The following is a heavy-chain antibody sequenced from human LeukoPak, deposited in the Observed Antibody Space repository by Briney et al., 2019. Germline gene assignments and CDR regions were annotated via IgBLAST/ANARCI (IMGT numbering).Heavy chain of an antibody. CDR2: ISRGDSSGGKTI. CDR3: ARSRGGYFDY. CDR1: GFAFSSYE. Sequence: PGGSLRLSCAASGFAFSSYEMSWVRQAPGKGLEWVSYISRGDSSGGKTIYYADFVQGRFTISRDDARNSLYLQMNSLRVEDTALYYCARSRGGYFDYWGQGTLVIVSS. J-gene: IGHJ4*02. V-gene: IGHV3-48*03.